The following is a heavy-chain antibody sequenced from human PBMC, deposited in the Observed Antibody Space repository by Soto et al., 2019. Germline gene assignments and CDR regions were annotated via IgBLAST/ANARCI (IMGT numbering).Heavy chain of an antibody. CDR3: ARMWSSGNYFAFDI. V-gene: IGHV4-31*03. D-gene: IGHD1-26*01. CDR2: MYYSGTT. Sequence: QVQLQESGPGLVKPSQTLSLTCTVSGGSITSGTYYWSWIRQYPGKGLEWIGYMYYSGTTYYNPSLKSRAAISGDTSKNQFSLNLSSVTAADTAVYYCARMWSSGNYFAFDIWGQGAMVIVSS. CDR1: GGSITSGTYY. J-gene: IGHJ3*02.